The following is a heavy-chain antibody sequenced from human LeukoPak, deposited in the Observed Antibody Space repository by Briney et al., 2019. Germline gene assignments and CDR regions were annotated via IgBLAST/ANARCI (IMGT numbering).Heavy chain of an antibody. V-gene: IGHV3-30*18. CDR2: ISYDGSSK. J-gene: IGHJ4*02. CDR1: GFTFSSYG. Sequence: PGGSLRLSCAASGFTFSSYGMHWVRQAPGKGLEWVAVISYDGSSKYYADSVKGRFTISRDNSKNTLYLQMNSLRAEDTAVYYCAKSFPAAGTFGDYWGQGTLVTVSS. CDR3: AKSFPAAGTFGDY. D-gene: IGHD6-13*01.